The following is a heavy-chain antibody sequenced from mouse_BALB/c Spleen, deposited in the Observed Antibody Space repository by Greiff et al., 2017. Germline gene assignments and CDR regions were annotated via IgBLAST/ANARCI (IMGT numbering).Heavy chain of an antibody. CDR2: ISYSGST. CDR1: GYSITSDYA. V-gene: IGHV3-2*02. J-gene: IGHJ4*01. CDR3: EGDSRGAMDY. Sequence: VQLVESGPGLVKPSQSLSLTCTVTGYSITSDYAWNWIRQFPGNKLEWMGYISYSGSTSYNPSLKSRISITRDTSKNQFFLQLNSVTTEDTATYYCEGDSRGAMDYWGQGTSVTVSS.